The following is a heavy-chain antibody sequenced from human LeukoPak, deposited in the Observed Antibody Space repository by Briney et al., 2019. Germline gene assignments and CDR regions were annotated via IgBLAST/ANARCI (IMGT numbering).Heavy chain of an antibody. J-gene: IGHJ4*02. CDR2: IYYSGST. CDR3: ARHRVGPLYGSGNSIAY. V-gene: IGHV4-59*08. CDR1: GGFISNYY. D-gene: IGHD3-10*01. Sequence: SETLSLTCTVSGGFISNYYWSWIRQPPGKGLEWIGYIYYSGSTNYNPSLKSRVTISVDTSKNEFSLKPSSVTAADTAVYYCARHRVGPLYGSGNSIAYWGQGTLVTVSS.